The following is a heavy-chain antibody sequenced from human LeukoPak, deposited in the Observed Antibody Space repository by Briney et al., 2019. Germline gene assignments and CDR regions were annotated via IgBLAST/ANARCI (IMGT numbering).Heavy chain of an antibody. CDR2: ISSSSSYI. J-gene: IGHJ2*01. D-gene: IGHD3-22*01. CDR3: ARGGTDYYDSSGYYSTPWGWYFDL. Sequence: GGSLRLSCAASGFTFSSYSMNWVRQAPGKGLEWVSSISSSSSYIYYADSVKGRFTISRDNAKNSLYLQMNSLRAEDTAVYYCARGGTDYYDSSGYYSTPWGWYFDLWGRGTLVTVSS. V-gene: IGHV3-21*01. CDR1: GFTFSSYS.